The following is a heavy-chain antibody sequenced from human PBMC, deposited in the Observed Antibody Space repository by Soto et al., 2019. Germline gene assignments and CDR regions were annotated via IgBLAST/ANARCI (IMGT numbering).Heavy chain of an antibody. J-gene: IGHJ4*02. CDR1: GFTFSSYA. V-gene: IGHV3-30*18. CDR3: AKDGAAAGTFDY. CDR2: ISYDGSNK. Sequence: QVQLVESGGGVVQPGRSLRLSCAASGFTFSSYAMQWVRQAPGKGLEWVAVISYDGSNKNYADSVKGRFTISRDNSENTQYLQMNSLRAEDTAVYYCAKDGAAAGTFDYWGQGTLVTVSS. D-gene: IGHD6-13*01.